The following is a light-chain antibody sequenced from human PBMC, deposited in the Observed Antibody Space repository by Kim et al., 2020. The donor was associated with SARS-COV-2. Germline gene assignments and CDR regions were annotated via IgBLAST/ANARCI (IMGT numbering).Light chain of an antibody. CDR1: KLGDKY. J-gene: IGLJ2*01. CDR3: QAWDSNTRV. CDR2: QDT. V-gene: IGLV3-1*01. Sequence: SYELTQPPSVSVSPGQTASITCSGDKLGDKYACWYQQKSGQSPVLVIYQDTKRPSGIPERFSGSNSGNTVTLTISGTQAMDEADYYCQAWDSNTRVFGGGTQLTVL.